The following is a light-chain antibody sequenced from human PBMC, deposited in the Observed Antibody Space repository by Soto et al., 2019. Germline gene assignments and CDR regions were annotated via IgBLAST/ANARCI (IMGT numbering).Light chain of an antibody. CDR3: QQSMSFPLT. CDR1: ESITGW. CDR2: ATA. V-gene: IGKV1-12*01. Sequence: DTQMTQSPSSVSASVGDRVTITCRASESITGWLAGYQQKPGKAPKLLISATASLQSGVPSRFSGSGSGTDFSLTISSLQPEDFATYYCQQSMSFPLTFGGGTRVEMK. J-gene: IGKJ4*01.